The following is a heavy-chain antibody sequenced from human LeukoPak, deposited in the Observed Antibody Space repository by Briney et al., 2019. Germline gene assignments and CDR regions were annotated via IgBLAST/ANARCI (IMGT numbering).Heavy chain of an antibody. CDR1: GFTFSSYG. Sequence: AGGSLRLSCAASGFTFSSYGMHWVRQAPGKGLEWVAFIRYDGSNKYYADSVKGRFTISRDNSKNTLYLQMNSLRAEDTSVYYRAKDRDEIATILDYWGQGTLVTVSS. CDR3: AKDRDEIATILDY. J-gene: IGHJ4*02. CDR2: IRYDGSNK. D-gene: IGHD5-24*01. V-gene: IGHV3-30*02.